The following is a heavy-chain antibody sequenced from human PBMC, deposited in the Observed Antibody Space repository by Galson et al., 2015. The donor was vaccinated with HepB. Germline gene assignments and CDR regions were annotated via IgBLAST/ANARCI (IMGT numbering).Heavy chain of an antibody. V-gene: IGHV2-70*17. CDR2: IDWDDDK. CDR3: ARQSMTTDAFDF. CDR1: GFSLSTSGFC. Sequence: PALVKPTQTLTLTCSFSGFSLSTSGFCVSWIRQPPGKALEWLARIDWDDDKFYSSSLRTRLSISRDVFKNQVVFTMTDVARADTATYYCARQSMTTDAFDFWGPGTVVTVSS. D-gene: IGHD6-6*01. J-gene: IGHJ3*01.